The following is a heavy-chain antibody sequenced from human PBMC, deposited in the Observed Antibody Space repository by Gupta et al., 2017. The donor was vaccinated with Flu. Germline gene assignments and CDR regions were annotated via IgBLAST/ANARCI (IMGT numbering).Heavy chain of an antibody. CDR1: GGSISRHY. J-gene: IGHJ5*02. CDR2: IYYGGST. D-gene: IGHD3-3*01. CDR3: ARCIGYYDGWSGFDD. Sequence: QVQLQESGPGLVRPSETLSLTCTVSGGSISRHYWNWIRQPPGKELEWIGYIYYGGSTNHNPSLKKRVTISVDTSKNQFSLELSSVTAADTAVYYCARCIGYYDGWSGFDDWGQGAPVTVYS. V-gene: IGHV4-59*08.